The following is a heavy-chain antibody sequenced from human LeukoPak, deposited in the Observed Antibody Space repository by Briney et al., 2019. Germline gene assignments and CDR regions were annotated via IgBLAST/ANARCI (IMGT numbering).Heavy chain of an antibody. D-gene: IGHD3-22*01. Sequence: SETLSLTCAVYGGSFSGYYWSWIRQPPGKGLEWIGEINHSGSTNYNPSLKSRVTISVDTFKNQFSLKLSSVTAADTAVYYCARSPYYYDSSGYYNSLWYFDLWGRGTLVTVSS. CDR2: INHSGST. J-gene: IGHJ2*01. CDR1: GGSFSGYY. V-gene: IGHV4-34*01. CDR3: ARSPYYYDSSGYYNSLWYFDL.